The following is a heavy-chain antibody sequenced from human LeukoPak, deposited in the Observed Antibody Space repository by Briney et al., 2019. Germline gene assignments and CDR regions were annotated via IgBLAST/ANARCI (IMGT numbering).Heavy chain of an antibody. CDR2: VSADGRTQ. J-gene: IGHJ4*02. CDR1: GFTFRTYS. V-gene: IGHV3-30*03. D-gene: IGHD5-24*01. Sequence: GGSLRLSCAASGFTFRTYSIHWVRQAPGKGLEWVTVVSADGRTQLYSDSVKGRFTISRDNSLNTLHLQMNSLRTEDTAVYYCAREFGHNRWYFDYWGQGALVTVSS. CDR3: AREFGHNRWYFDY.